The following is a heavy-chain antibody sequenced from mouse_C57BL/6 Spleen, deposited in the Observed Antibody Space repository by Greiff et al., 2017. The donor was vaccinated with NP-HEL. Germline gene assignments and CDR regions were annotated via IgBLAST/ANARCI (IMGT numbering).Heavy chain of an antibody. CDR2: ISYDGSN. Sequence: EVKLQESGPGLVKPSQSLSLTCSVTGYSITSGYYWNWIRQFPGNKLEWMGYISYDGSNNYNPSLKNRISITRDTSKNQFFLKLNSVTTEDTATYYCAITTGWFAYWGQGTLVTVSA. D-gene: IGHD1-1*01. V-gene: IGHV3-6*01. CDR1: GYSITSGYY. CDR3: AITTGWFAY. J-gene: IGHJ3*01.